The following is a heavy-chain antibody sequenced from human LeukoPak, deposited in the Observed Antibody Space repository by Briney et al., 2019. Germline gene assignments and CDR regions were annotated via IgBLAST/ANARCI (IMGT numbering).Heavy chain of an antibody. V-gene: IGHV4-59*01. CDR1: GGSISSYY. Sequence: PSETLSLTCTVSGGSISSYYWSWIRQPPGKGLEWIGYIYYSGSTNYNPSLKSRVTISVDTSKNQFSLKLTSVTEADTAVYFCARGGASSKWFASWGQGTLVTVSS. D-gene: IGHD2-15*01. CDR2: IYYSGST. CDR3: ARGGASSKWFAS. J-gene: IGHJ5*01.